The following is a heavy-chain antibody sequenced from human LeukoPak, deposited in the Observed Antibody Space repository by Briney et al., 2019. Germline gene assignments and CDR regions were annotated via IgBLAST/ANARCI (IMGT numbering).Heavy chain of an antibody. D-gene: IGHD2-2*01. V-gene: IGHV4-39*07. CDR1: DGSISSRSVY. CDR2: IYSGTS. Sequence: PSETLSLTCSVADGSISSRSVYWGWIRQSPGKGLEWIGSIYSGTSYYNPSLKSRVTISVDTSKNQFSLNLSSVTAADTAVYYCARDVVVVPAAIHYGMDVWGQGTTVTVSS. J-gene: IGHJ6*02. CDR3: ARDVVVVPAAIHYGMDV.